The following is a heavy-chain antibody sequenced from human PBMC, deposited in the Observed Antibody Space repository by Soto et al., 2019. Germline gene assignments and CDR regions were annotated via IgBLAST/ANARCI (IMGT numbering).Heavy chain of an antibody. Sequence: SETLSLTCTVSGGSISSGGYYWSWIRQHPGKGLEWIGYIYYSGSTYCNPSLKSRVTISVDTSKNQFSLKLSSVTAADTAVYYCARGTGDGPFDYWGQGTLVTVSS. CDR3: ARGTGDGPFDY. J-gene: IGHJ4*02. V-gene: IGHV4-31*03. D-gene: IGHD1-26*01. CDR2: IYYSGST. CDR1: GGSISSGGYY.